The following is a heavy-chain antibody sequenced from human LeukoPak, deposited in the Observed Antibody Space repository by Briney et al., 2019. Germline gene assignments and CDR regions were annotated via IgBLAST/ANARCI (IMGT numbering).Heavy chain of an antibody. D-gene: IGHD4-11*01. CDR3: ARSRNDYSDYYFDY. J-gene: IGHJ4*02. CDR2: IYYSGST. CDR1: GVSISSYY. Sequence: PSETLSLTCTVSGVSISSYYWSWIRQPPGKGLEWIGYIYYSGSTNYNPSLKSRVTISVDTSKNQFSLKLSSVTAADTAVYYCARSRNDYSDYYFDYWGQGTLVTVSS. V-gene: IGHV4-59*01.